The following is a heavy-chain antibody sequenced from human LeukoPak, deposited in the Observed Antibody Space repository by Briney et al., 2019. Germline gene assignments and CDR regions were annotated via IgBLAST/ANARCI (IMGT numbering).Heavy chain of an antibody. V-gene: IGHV3-7*01. CDR1: GFTFSSYW. Sequence: PGGSLRLSCAASGFTFSSYWMSWVRQAPGKGLEWVANIKQDGSEKYYVDSVKGRFTISRDNAKNSLYLQMNSLRAEDTAVYYCARDPPGSSGWLSYYYYYMDVWGKGTTVTVSS. CDR2: IKQDGSEK. CDR3: ARDPPGSSGWLSYYYYYMDV. D-gene: IGHD6-19*01. J-gene: IGHJ6*03.